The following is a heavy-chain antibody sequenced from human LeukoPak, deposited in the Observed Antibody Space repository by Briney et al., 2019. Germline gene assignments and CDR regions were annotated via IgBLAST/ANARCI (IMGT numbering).Heavy chain of an antibody. J-gene: IGHJ3*02. D-gene: IGHD1-1*01. CDR1: GFTFSTYT. Sequence: GGSLRLSCAASGFTFSTYTMHWVRQAPGKGLEWVAFISFDGSNTYYADSVKGRFTISRDNSKNTLYLQMNSLRAEDTAVYYCAKPTTGGFSPGRNAFDIWGQGTMVTVSS. CDR2: ISFDGSNT. CDR3: AKPTTGGFSPGRNAFDI. V-gene: IGHV3-30-3*02.